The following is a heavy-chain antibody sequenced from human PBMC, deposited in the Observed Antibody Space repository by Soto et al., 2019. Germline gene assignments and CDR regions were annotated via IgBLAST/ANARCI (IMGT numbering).Heavy chain of an antibody. V-gene: IGHV1-3*01. CDR2: INAGNGNT. D-gene: IGHD5-18*01. CDR1: GYTFTTYA. Sequence: ASVKVSCKASGYTFTTYAMHWVRQAPGQRLEWMGWINAGNGNTRYSQKFQGRVTLTRDTSARTAYMDLSSLRSEDTAVYYCARAPVDTPMGDFDYWGQGTLVTVSS. CDR3: ARAPVDTPMGDFDY. J-gene: IGHJ4*02.